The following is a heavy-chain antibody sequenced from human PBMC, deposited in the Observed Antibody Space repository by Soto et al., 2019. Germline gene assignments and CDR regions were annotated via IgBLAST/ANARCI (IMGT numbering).Heavy chain of an antibody. J-gene: IGHJ5*02. D-gene: IGHD1-1*01. Sequence: VKVSCKASGGTFTTYGIGWLRQAPGQGLEYMGWISAYNGNTNYAQKFQGRVTMTTETSTRTAYMELRSPRSDDTAVYYCARGSRTNDVYNWFDPWGQGTLVTVSS. CDR1: GGTFTTYG. CDR2: ISAYNGNT. V-gene: IGHV1-18*01. CDR3: ARGSRTNDVYNWFDP.